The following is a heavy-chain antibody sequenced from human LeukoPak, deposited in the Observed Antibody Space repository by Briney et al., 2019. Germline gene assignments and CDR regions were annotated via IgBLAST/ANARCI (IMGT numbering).Heavy chain of an antibody. CDR2: ISGSGGST. CDR1: GFTFSNAW. V-gene: IGHV3-23*01. Sequence: PGGSLRLSCAASGFTFSNAWMSWVRQAPGKGLEGVSAISGSGGSTYYADSVKGRFTISRDNSKNTLYLQMNSLRAEDTAVYYCAKDSQWLVGTFDYWGQGTLVTVSS. CDR3: AKDSQWLVGTFDY. D-gene: IGHD6-19*01. J-gene: IGHJ4*02.